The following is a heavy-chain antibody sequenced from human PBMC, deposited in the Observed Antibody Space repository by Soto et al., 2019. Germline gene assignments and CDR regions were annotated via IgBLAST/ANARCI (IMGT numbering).Heavy chain of an antibody. CDR2: IYWDVDK. Sequence: QITLKESGPTLVKPTQTLTLTCTFSGFSLSTGGVGVGWVRQPPGKALEWLSCIYWDVDKRYNPSLKTRLTITKDPSKNLVVLIMPDMDPVYTPTYFCEQRLPGSSTGCDTGIFDYWGQGTLVTVSS. J-gene: IGHJ4*02. CDR3: EQRLPGSSTGCDTGIFDY. V-gene: IGHV2-5*02. D-gene: IGHD5-12*01. CDR1: GFSLSTGGVG.